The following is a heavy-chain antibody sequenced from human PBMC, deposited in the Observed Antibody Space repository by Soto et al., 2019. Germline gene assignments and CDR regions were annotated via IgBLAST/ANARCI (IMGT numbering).Heavy chain of an antibody. Sequence: TPVKASWKASGDTFTDYYIHWVRQAHGQGLEWMGTVNPSGGHTTYAQHFLGRVTMTRDTSTSTLYMELTSLTSDDTAIYYCARGGHVVVVTAALDYWGQGTLVTVSS. CDR1: GDTFTDYY. V-gene: IGHV1-46*01. D-gene: IGHD2-21*02. J-gene: IGHJ4*02. CDR2: VNPSGGHT. CDR3: ARGGHVVVVTAALDY.